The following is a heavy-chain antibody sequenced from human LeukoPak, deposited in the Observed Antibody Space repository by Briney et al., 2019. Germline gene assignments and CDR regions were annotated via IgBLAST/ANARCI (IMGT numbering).Heavy chain of an antibody. CDR1: GFTFSSYS. D-gene: IGHD3-9*01. V-gene: IGHV3-21*01. Sequence: PGGSLRLSCAASGFTFSSYSMNWVRQAPGKGLEWVSSISSSSSYIYYADSVKGRFTISRDNAKNSLYLQMNSLRAEDMAVYYCARDQDILTGYYTPYFDYWGQGTLVTVSS. J-gene: IGHJ4*02. CDR2: ISSSSSYI. CDR3: ARDQDILTGYYTPYFDY.